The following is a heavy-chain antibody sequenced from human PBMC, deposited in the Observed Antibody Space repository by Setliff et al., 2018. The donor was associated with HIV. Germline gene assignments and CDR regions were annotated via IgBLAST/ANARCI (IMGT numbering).Heavy chain of an antibody. D-gene: IGHD1-26*01. CDR2: VFYSGSA. CDR1: GGSISTTSYY. J-gene: IGHJ4*01. Sequence: SETLSLTCTVSGGSISTTSYYWAWIRQPPGKWLEWIGSVFYSGSAYYNPSLKSRVTISVDTSKNQISLKLSSVTAADTAVYYCASHLPPYSGNFDYWGHGTLVTVSS. CDR3: ASHLPPYSGNFDY. V-gene: IGHV4-39*01.